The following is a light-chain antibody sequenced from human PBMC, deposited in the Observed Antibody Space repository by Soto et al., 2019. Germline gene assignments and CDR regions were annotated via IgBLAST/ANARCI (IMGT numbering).Light chain of an antibody. CDR1: QSVSNNY. Sequence: EVVLTQSPGTLSLSPGERATLSCRASQSVSNNYLAWYQQKPGQSPRLLIFGSSDRATGIPDRFSGSGSGTDFNVIISSLESEDCVVYYGQQYGSSPPYTVGQGTKLEI. V-gene: IGKV3-20*01. J-gene: IGKJ2*01. CDR2: GSS. CDR3: QQYGSSPPYT.